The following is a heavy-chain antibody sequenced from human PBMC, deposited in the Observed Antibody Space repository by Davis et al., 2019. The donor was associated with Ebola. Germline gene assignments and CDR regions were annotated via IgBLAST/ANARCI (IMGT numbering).Heavy chain of an antibody. CDR2: INPSGGST. Sequence: AASVKVSCKASGYTFTSYYMHWVRQAPGQGLEWMGIINPSGGSTSYAQKFQGRVSMTRNTSISTAYMELSSLRSEDTAVYYCARGPESCRSFTCPYYFDSWGQGTLVAVSS. D-gene: IGHD2-2*01. CDR1: GYTFTSYY. CDR3: ARGPESCRSFTCPYYFDS. V-gene: IGHV1-46*01. J-gene: IGHJ4*02.